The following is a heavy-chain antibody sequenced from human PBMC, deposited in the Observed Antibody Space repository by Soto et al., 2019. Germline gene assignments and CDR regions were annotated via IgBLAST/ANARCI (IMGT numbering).Heavy chain of an antibody. CDR2: TSDSGGSS. J-gene: IGHJ4*02. CDR3: VKGGGNSETVWWWAPGH. CDR1: GFTVDIFD. Sequence: PGGSLRLSCAASGFTVDIFDMTWVRQAPGKGLEWVSGTSDSGGSSYYADSLKGRFTISRDKAKSTLYLQMTSLRVEDTAVYYCVKGGGNSETVWWWAPGHWGKGTLVTVSS. V-gene: IGHV3-23*01. D-gene: IGHD2-21*01.